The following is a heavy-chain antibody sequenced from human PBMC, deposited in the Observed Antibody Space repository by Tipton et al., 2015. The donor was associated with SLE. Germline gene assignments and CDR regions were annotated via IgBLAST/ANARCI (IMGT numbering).Heavy chain of an antibody. Sequence: TLSLTCAVYGGSFSGYYWSWIRQPPGKGLEWIGEINHSGSTNYNPSLKSRVTISVDTSKNQFSLKLSSVTAADTAVYYCARATFGLGGKQQLVFDYWGQGTLVTVSS. D-gene: IGHD6-13*01. V-gene: IGHV4-34*01. CDR1: GGSFSGYY. CDR2: INHSGST. J-gene: IGHJ4*02. CDR3: ARATFGLGGKQQLVFDY.